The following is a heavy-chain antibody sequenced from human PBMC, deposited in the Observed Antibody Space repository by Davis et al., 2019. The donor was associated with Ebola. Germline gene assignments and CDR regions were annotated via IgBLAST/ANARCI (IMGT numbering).Heavy chain of an antibody. V-gene: IGHV3-30*03. D-gene: IGHD4-17*01. Sequence: GESLKIPCAASGFTFSSYGMHWVRQAPGKGLEWVAVISYDGSNKYYADSVKGRFTISRDNSKNTLYLQMNSLRAEDTAVYYCTSTVTTFDYWGQGTLVTVSS. CDR2: ISYDGSNK. J-gene: IGHJ4*02. CDR1: GFTFSSYG. CDR3: TSTVTTFDY.